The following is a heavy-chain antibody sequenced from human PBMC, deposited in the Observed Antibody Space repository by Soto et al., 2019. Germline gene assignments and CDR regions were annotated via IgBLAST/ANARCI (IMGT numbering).Heavy chain of an antibody. D-gene: IGHD2-21*02. V-gene: IGHV1-69*06. J-gene: IGHJ6*02. CDR2: IIPIFGTA. CDR1: GGTFSSYA. CDR3: ASHIVVVTDTYYYYYGMGV. Sequence: SVKVSCKASGGTFSSYAISWVRQAPGQGLEWMGGIIPIFGTANYAQKFQGRVTITADKSTSTAYMELSSLRSEDTAVYYCASHIVVVTDTYYYYYGMGVWGQGTTVTVSS.